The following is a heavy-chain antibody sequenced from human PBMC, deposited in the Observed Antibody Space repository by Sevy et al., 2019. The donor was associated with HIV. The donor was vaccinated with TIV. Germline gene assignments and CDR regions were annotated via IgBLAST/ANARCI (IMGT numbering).Heavy chain of an antibody. D-gene: IGHD3-22*01. CDR2: IYSDGRT. CDR1: GLSVSDNY. J-gene: IGHJ6*02. CDR3: ARDRYYDASGYYYYYYGMDV. Sequence: GGSLRLSCAASGLSVSDNYMNWVRQAPGKGLELVSVIYSDGRTYYGDSVKGGFTIFRVNSKNTLYLHMNNLRTEDTAVYYCARDRYYDASGYYYYYYGMDVWGQGTTVTVSS. V-gene: IGHV3-66*01.